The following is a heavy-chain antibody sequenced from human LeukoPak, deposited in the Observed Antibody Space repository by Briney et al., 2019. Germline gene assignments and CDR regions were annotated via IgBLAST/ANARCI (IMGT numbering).Heavy chain of an antibody. J-gene: IGHJ3*02. Sequence: GESLKISCEGSGYSFSTYWVSWARQLPGKGLEWMGIIYPGDSETKYSPSFQGQVTISADKSIRTAFLQWSSLKASDTAMYYCASASSGWGGALDIWGQGTMVTVSS. CDR3: ASASSGWGGALDI. CDR1: GYSFSTYW. D-gene: IGHD6-19*01. CDR2: IYPGDSET. V-gene: IGHV5-51*01.